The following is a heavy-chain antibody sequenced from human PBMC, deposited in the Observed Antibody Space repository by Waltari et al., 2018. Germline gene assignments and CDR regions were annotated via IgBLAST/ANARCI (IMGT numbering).Heavy chain of an antibody. J-gene: IGHJ1*01. V-gene: IGHV4-39*01. CDR2: IYYSGST. CDR3: ARHSKIVVVPAANEYFQH. D-gene: IGHD2-2*01. Sequence: QLQLQESGPGLVKPSETLSLTCTVSGGSISSSSYYWDWIRQPPGKGLEWIGSIYYSGSTYYSPTLESRVTISVDTSKNQFSLKLSSVTAADTAVYYCARHSKIVVVPAANEYFQHWGQGTLVTVSS. CDR1: GGSISSSSYY.